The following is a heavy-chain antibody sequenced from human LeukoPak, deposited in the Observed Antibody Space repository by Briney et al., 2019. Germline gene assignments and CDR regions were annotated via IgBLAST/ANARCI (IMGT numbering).Heavy chain of an antibody. Sequence: GGSLRLSCTASGFAFDEHGMSGVRQVPGKGLEWGAGINWSGGSTGYADPSWSRVTTSRDNAQNSRYLWRCSLRAPHTPLYYSARAPITSQFYFDYWGQGTLVNV. CDR2: INWSGGST. CDR1: GFAFDEHG. J-gene: IGHJ4*01. D-gene: IGHD2-2*01. V-gene: IGHV3-20*04. CDR3: ARAPITSQFYFDY.